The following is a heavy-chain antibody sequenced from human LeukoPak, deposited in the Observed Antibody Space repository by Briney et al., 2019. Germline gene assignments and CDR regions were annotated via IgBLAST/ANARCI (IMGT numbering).Heavy chain of an antibody. V-gene: IGHV4-4*02. CDR2: IYHSGST. Sequence: KPSGTLSLTCAVSDGSISSSNWWSWVRQPPGKGLEWIGEIYHSGSTNYNPSLKSRVTISVDKSKNQFSLKLSSVTAADTAVYYCARDKRQASGRGLDYWGQGTLVTVSS. CDR3: ARDKRQASGRGLDY. D-gene: IGHD1-1*01. CDR1: DGSISSSNW. J-gene: IGHJ4*02.